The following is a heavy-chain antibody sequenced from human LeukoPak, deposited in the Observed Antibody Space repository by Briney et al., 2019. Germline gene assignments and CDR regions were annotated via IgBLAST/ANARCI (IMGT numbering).Heavy chain of an antibody. CDR1: GGSISSSSYY. Sequence: SETLSLACTVSGGSISSSSYYWGWIRQPPGKGLEWIGSIYYSGSTYYNPSLKSRVTISVGTSKNQFSLKLSSVTAADTAVYYCASGYSSGWSAHGGWFDPWGQGTLVTVSS. V-gene: IGHV4-39*01. CDR2: IYYSGST. D-gene: IGHD6-19*01. CDR3: ASGYSSGWSAHGGWFDP. J-gene: IGHJ5*02.